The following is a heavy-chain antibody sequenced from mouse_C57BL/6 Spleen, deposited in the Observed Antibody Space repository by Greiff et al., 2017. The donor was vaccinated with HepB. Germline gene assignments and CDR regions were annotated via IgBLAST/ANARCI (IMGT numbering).Heavy chain of an antibody. Sequence: EVQLQQSGPVLVKPGASVKMSCKASGYTFTDYYMNWVKQSHGKSLEWIGVINPYNGGTSYNQKFKGKATLTVDKSSSTAYMELNSLTSEDSAVYYCARDWDALYFDVWGTGTTVTVSS. D-gene: IGHD4-1*01. CDR3: ARDWDALYFDV. J-gene: IGHJ1*03. CDR2: INPYNGGT. CDR1: GYTFTDYY. V-gene: IGHV1-19*01.